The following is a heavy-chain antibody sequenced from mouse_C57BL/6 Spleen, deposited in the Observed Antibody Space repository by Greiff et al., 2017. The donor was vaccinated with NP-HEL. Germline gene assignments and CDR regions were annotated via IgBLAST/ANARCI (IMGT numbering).Heavy chain of an antibody. V-gene: IGHV5-9*01. J-gene: IGHJ3*01. D-gene: IGHD2-5*01. Sequence: EVKLVESGGGLVKPGGSLKLSCAASGFTFSSYTMSWVRQTPEKRLEWVATISGGGGNTYYPDSVKGRFTISRDNAKNTLYLQMSSLRSEDTALYYCARRHSNYGWFAYWGQGTLVTVSA. CDR3: ARRHSNYGWFAY. CDR2: ISGGGGNT. CDR1: GFTFSSYT.